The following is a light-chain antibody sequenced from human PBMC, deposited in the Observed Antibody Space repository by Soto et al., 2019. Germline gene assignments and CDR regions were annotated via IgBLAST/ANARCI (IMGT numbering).Light chain of an antibody. CDR3: QSYDSSLSGWV. J-gene: IGLJ3*02. V-gene: IGLV1-40*01. CDR2: GNS. Sequence: QSVLTQPPSVSGAPGQRVTISRTGGSSNIGAGYDVLWYQQLPGTAPKLLIYGNSNRPSGVPDRFSGSTSGTSASLAITGLQAEDEADYYCQSYDSSLSGWVFGGGTKLTVL. CDR1: SSNIGAGYD.